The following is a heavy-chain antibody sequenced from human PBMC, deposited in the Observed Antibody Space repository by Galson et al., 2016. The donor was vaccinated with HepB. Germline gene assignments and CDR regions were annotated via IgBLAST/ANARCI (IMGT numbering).Heavy chain of an antibody. D-gene: IGHD3-10*01. V-gene: IGHV3-30-3*01. Sequence: SLRLSCAASGFTFSTYAMHWVRQAPGKGLEWVAVISYDGNKKYCAASVNGRLTIARDNSENTLYLQMHSLRAEDTAVYYCARDEDDPSYTIDFWGQGTLVSVSS. CDR3: ARDEDDPSYTIDF. J-gene: IGHJ4*02. CDR2: ISYDGNKK. CDR1: GFTFSTYA.